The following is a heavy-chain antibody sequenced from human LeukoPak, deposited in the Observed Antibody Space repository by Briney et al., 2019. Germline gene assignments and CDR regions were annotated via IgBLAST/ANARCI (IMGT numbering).Heavy chain of an antibody. CDR1: GGGFCSCA. CDR3: ARGGRFLEWFHYYYYYMDV. Sequence: ASANVSCKASGGGFCSCASSCGRRVPGQALEWRGGIIPIFGTANYAQKFQGRVTITADEYTSTAYMELSSLRSEDTAVYYCARGGRFLEWFHYYYYYMDVWGKGTTVTVSS. J-gene: IGHJ6*03. CDR2: IIPIFGTA. V-gene: IGHV1-69*13. D-gene: IGHD3-3*01.